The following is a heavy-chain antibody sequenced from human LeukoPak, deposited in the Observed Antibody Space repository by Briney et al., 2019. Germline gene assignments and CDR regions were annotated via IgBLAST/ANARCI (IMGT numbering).Heavy chain of an antibody. Sequence: GGSLRLSCAASGFTFSDVWMSCVRQAPGKGLKWVANIRQDGSDKYYADSVKGRFTISRDNAENSLYLQMNSLRAEDTAIYYCATSTAAAGTDWGQGTLVTVSS. CDR3: ATSTAAAGTD. J-gene: IGHJ4*02. CDR1: GFTFSDVW. V-gene: IGHV3-7*03. D-gene: IGHD6-13*01. CDR2: IRQDGSDK.